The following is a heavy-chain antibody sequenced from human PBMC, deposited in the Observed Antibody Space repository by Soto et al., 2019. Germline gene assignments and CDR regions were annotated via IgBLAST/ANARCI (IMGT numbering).Heavy chain of an antibody. CDR2: ITGSGFTI. J-gene: IGHJ3*02. CDR3: ARVSSSHAAFDI. Sequence: QVQLVESGGGLVKPGGSLRLSCAASGFTFSDYYMSWMRQAPGKGLEWVSYITGSGFTIHYADSVKGRFTISRDNAKKSRYRQMNSLRAEDKAVYDCARVSSSHAAFDIWGQGTMVTVSS. D-gene: IGHD6-13*01. CDR1: GFTFSDYY. V-gene: IGHV3-11*01.